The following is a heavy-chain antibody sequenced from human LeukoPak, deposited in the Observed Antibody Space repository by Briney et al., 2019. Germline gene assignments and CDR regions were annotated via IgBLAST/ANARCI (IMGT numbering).Heavy chain of an antibody. V-gene: IGHV3-48*01. CDR2: ISDGGTTI. Sequence: GGSLRLSCAASGFTFSSYSLNWVRQAPGEGLEWISYISDGGTTIYYADSVKGRFTISRDNAKNSLYLQMNSLRVEDTAVYYCARIISGNDPVNVWGKGTTVTVSS. D-gene: IGHD5-12*01. CDR3: ARIISGNDPVNV. CDR1: GFTFSSYS. J-gene: IGHJ6*04.